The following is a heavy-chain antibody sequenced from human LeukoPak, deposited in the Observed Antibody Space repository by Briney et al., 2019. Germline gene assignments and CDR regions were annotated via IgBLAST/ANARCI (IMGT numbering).Heavy chain of an antibody. CDR1: VYTLISYG. V-gene: IGHV1-18*01. CDR3: ARGLGVVTAQSEQPKPRYFDL. D-gene: IGHD2-21*02. Sequence: ASVRVSCTASVYTLISYGISWVGQAPGQGLEWMGWISGYNGNTNYAQNLQGRVTTTTDTSTSTAYMERRRLTSADTAVYYCARGLGVVTAQSEQPKPRYFDLWGRGTQVTVCS. J-gene: IGHJ2*01. CDR2: ISGYNGNT.